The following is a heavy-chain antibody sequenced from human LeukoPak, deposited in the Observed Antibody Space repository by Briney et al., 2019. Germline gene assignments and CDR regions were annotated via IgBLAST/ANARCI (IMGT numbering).Heavy chain of an antibody. J-gene: IGHJ4*02. CDR2: IYYSGST. Sequence: SETLSLTCTVSGGSISSGDYYWSWIRQPPGKGLEWIGYIYYSGSTYYNPSLKSRVTISVDTSKNQFSLKLSSVTAADTAVYYCARDSYSSSSDYFDYWGQGTLVTVSS. CDR3: ARDSYSSSSDYFDY. CDR1: GGSISSGDYY. D-gene: IGHD6-6*01. V-gene: IGHV4-30-4*01.